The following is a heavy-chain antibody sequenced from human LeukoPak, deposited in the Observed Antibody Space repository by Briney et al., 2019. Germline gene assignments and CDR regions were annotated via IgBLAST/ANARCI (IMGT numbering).Heavy chain of an antibody. J-gene: IGHJ1*01. D-gene: IGHD6-19*01. V-gene: IGHV3-30*02. CDR1: GFTFSSYG. CDR2: IRYDGSNK. Sequence: PGGSLRLSCAASGFTFSSYGMHWVRQAPGKGLEWVAFIRYDGSNKYYADSVKGRFTISRDNSKNTLYLQMNSLRAEDTAVYYCATTSSGWYAEYFQHWGQGTLVTVSS. CDR3: ATTSSGWYAEYFQH.